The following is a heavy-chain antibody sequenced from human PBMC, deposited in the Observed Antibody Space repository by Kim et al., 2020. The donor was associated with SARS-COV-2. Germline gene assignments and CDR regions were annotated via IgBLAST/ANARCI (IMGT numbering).Heavy chain of an antibody. Sequence: EDGETLYAQKFQGRVTMTEDTSTDTAYMELSRLRSEDTAVYYCATRWFDYWGQGTLVTVSS. CDR2: EDGET. V-gene: IGHV1-24*01. J-gene: IGHJ4*02. CDR3: ATRWFDY.